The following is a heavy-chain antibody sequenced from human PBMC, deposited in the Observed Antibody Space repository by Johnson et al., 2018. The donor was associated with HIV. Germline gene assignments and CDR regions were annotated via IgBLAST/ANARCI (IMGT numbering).Heavy chain of an antibody. CDR2: LFSGDTT. Sequence: VQLVESGGGMGRPGGSLRLSCAASGFTFDDHGMSWVRQGPGKGLEWVSVLFSGDTTYYADSVNGRFTISRDNSKNTLYLQMNSLRAEDTAVYYCARACRDGYTCDVFDIWGQGTLVTVSS. D-gene: IGHD5-24*01. CDR3: ARACRDGYTCDVFDI. CDR1: GFTFDDHG. V-gene: IGHV3-66*01. J-gene: IGHJ3*02.